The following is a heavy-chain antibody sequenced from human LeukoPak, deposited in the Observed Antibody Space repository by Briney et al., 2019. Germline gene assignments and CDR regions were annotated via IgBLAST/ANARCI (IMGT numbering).Heavy chain of an antibody. CDR3: ARAAMYYDSSGDAFDI. D-gene: IGHD3-22*01. V-gene: IGHV3-48*03. J-gene: IGHJ3*02. Sequence: GGSLRLSCAASGFTFSSYEMNWVRQAPGKGLEWVSYISSSGSTIYYADSVKGRFTISRDNAKNSLYLQMNSLRAEDTAVYYCARAAMYYDSSGDAFDIWGQGTMVTVSS. CDR2: ISSSGSTI. CDR1: GFTFSSYE.